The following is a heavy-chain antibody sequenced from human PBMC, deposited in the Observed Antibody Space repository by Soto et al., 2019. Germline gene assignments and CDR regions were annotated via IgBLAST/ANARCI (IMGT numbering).Heavy chain of an antibody. CDR3: AREIRGSGGMDV. J-gene: IGHJ6*02. Sequence: GGSLRLSCAASGFTFSTYVIHWVRQAPGKGLEWVAAISHDGSDKYYRDSVRGRFTISRDNSKNTLNLQMNTLRPEDTAMYYCAREIRGSGGMDVWGQGTTVTAP. CDR1: GFTFSTYV. CDR2: ISHDGSDK. V-gene: IGHV3-30-3*01. D-gene: IGHD3-10*01.